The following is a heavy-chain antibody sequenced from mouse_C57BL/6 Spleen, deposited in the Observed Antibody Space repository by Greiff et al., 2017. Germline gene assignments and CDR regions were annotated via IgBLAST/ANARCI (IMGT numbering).Heavy chain of an antibody. Sequence: EVQLQQSGPELVKPGASVKIPCKASGYTFTDYNMDWVKQSHGKSLEWIGDINPNNGGTIYNQKFKGKATLTVEKSSSTDYMELRSLTSEDTAVYYCARGEVYYGNYLAYWGQGTLVTVSA. CDR1: GYTFTDYN. CDR2: INPNNGGT. D-gene: IGHD2-1*01. V-gene: IGHV1-18*01. J-gene: IGHJ3*01. CDR3: ARGEVYYGNYLAY.